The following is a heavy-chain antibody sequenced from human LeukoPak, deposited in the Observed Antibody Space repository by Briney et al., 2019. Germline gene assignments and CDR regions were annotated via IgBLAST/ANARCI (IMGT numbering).Heavy chain of an antibody. J-gene: IGHJ4*02. V-gene: IGHV3-74*01. D-gene: IGHD4-17*01. CDR2: VSTDGNIR. CDR1: GFSFTTYW. Sequence: GGSLRLSCAASGFSFTTYWMGWVRQAPGKGLVWVSRVSTDGNIRIYADSVKGRFTISRDNAKNTVYLQMNSLRAEDTAVYYCVRDRTTVTLFDSWGQGTLVTVSS. CDR3: VRDRTTVTLFDS.